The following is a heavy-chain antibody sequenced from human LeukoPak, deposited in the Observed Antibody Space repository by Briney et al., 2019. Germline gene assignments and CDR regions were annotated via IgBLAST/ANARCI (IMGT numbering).Heavy chain of an antibody. V-gene: IGHV3-23*01. J-gene: IGHJ4*02. Sequence: GGSLRLSCAASGFTFSSYAMSWVRQAPGKGLEWVSAISGSGGSTYYADSVKGRFTISRDNAKNSLYLQMNSLRAEDTAVYYCASGDYGDYAIYWGQGTLVTVSS. CDR1: GFTFSSYA. CDR2: ISGSGGST. CDR3: ASGDYGDYAIY. D-gene: IGHD4-17*01.